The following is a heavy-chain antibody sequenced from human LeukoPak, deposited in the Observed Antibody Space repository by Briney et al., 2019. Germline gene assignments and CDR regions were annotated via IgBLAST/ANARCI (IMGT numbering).Heavy chain of an antibody. CDR3: ARDRGGNYHRSRYYFDY. D-gene: IGHD1-26*01. J-gene: IGHJ4*02. V-gene: IGHV4-34*01. Sequence: SETLSLTCAVYGGSFSGYYWSWIRQPPGKGLEWIGEINHSGSTNYNPSLKSRVTISVDTSKNQFSLKLSSVTAADTAVYYCARDRGGNYHRSRYYFDYWGQGTLVTVSS. CDR1: GGSFSGYY. CDR2: INHSGST.